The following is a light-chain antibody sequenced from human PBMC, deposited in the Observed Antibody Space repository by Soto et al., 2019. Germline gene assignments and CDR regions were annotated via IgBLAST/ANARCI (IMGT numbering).Light chain of an antibody. V-gene: IGLV1-51*01. CDR2: DNN. CDR1: SSNIGNNY. CDR3: GTWDSSLNGVV. J-gene: IGLJ2*01. Sequence: QSVLTQPPSVSAAPGQRVTISCSGSSSNIGNNYVSWYRQLPGTAPKLLIYDNNRRPSGISDRFSGSKSGTSATLDITGLQTGDEADYYCGTWDSSLNGVVSGGGTKLTVL.